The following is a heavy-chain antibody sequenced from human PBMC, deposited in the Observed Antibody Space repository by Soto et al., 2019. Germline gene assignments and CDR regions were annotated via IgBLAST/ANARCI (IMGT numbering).Heavy chain of an antibody. J-gene: IGHJ4*02. CDR2: IYYSGGT. CDR1: GGSISSGDYY. D-gene: IGHD3-3*01. Sequence: QVQLQESGPGLVKPSQTLSLTCTVSGGSISSGDYYWSWIRQPPGKGLEWIGYIYYSGGTYYNPSLKSRVTISVDTSKNQFSLKLSSVTAADTAVYYCARPVWTIFGVAPPAFWGQGTLVSVSS. CDR3: ARPVWTIFGVAPPAF. V-gene: IGHV4-30-4*01.